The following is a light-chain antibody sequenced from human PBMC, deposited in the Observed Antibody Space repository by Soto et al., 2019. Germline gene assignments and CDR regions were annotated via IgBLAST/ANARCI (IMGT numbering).Light chain of an antibody. CDR2: AAS. J-gene: IGKJ2*01. CDR3: QHTYCTPPT. CDR1: QSISGD. Sequence: DIMMSQSPSSLSPSVGDRVTITCRASQSISGDLNWYQQKPGKAPNLLIHAASTLQSGVPSRFSGSGSGTDFTFTISSLQPEAVATYYCQHTYCTPPTFGQGTKLESK. V-gene: IGKV1-39*01.